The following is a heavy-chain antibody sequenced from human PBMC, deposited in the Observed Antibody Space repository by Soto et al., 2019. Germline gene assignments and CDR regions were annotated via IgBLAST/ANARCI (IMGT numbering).Heavy chain of an antibody. CDR2: INHSGST. V-gene: IGHV4-34*01. CDR3: ARGRSTVTQFSRYYYYMDV. J-gene: IGHJ6*03. Sequence: PSETLSLTCAVYGGSFSGYYWSWIRQPPGKGLEWIGEINHSGSTNYNPSLKSRVTISVDTSKNQFSLKLSSVTAADTAVYYCARGRSTVTQFSRYYYYMDVWGKGTTVTVSS. CDR1: GGSFSGYY. D-gene: IGHD4-17*01.